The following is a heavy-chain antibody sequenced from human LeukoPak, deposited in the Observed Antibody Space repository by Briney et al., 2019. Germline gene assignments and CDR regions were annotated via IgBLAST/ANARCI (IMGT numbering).Heavy chain of an antibody. V-gene: IGHV3-21*01. CDR3: ARDYFYCGGDCFVDY. J-gene: IGHJ4*02. CDR2: ISGSGRSI. D-gene: IGHD2-21*02. Sequence: PGESLRLSCAASGFTFSDYGVNWVRQAPGKGLEWVSSISGSGRSIFYADSVRGRFTISRDNAKNSLYLQMNSLRAEDTAVYYCARDYFYCGGDCFVDYWGQGTLVTVSS. CDR1: GFTFSDYG.